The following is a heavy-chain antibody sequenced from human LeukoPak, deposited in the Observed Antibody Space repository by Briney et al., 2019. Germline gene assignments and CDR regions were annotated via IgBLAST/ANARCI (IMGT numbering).Heavy chain of an antibody. D-gene: IGHD6-13*01. CDR2: ISGSGGST. Sequence: GGSLRLSCAASGFTFSSYAMSWVRQAPGKGLEWVSAISGSGGSTYYADSVKGRFTISRDNSKNTLYLQMNSLRAEDTAVYYCAREGGSYSSSGTSFDYWGQGTLVTVSS. J-gene: IGHJ4*02. CDR3: AREGGSYSSSGTSFDY. V-gene: IGHV3-23*01. CDR1: GFTFSSYA.